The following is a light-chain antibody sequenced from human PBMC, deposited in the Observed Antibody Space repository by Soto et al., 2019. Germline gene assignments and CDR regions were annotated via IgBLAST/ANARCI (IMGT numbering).Light chain of an antibody. CDR1: QSVSNN. CDR3: QQCNNWPLT. V-gene: IGKV3-15*01. J-gene: IGKJ1*01. Sequence: EIVMTQSPATLSVSPGERVTLSFRASQSVSNNLAWFQQKPGQAPRLLIYGASTRATGIPARFSGSGSGTEFTLTISSLQTEDFAVYYCQQCNNWPLTFGQGTKVEIK. CDR2: GAS.